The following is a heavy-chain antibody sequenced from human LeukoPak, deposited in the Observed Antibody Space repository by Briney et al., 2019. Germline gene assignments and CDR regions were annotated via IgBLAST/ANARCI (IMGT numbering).Heavy chain of an antibody. J-gene: IGHJ4*02. Sequence: PGGSLRLSCAASGFSFSSYAMSWVRQAPGRGLEWVSAISGSDGHTYYADSVKGRFTISRDNSKNTLYLQMDSLRGEDTAVYYCAKDFRIGYSAHFDYWGQGALVTVSS. CDR3: AKDFRIGYSAHFDY. V-gene: IGHV3-23*01. CDR2: ISGSDGHT. CDR1: GFSFSSYA. D-gene: IGHD2-21*01.